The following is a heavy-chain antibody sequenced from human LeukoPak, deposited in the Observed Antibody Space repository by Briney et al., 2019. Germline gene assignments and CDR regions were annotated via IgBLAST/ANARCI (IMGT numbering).Heavy chain of an antibody. Sequence: SVKVSCKASGGTFSSYAISWVRQAPGQGLEWMGGIIPIIGTANYAQKFQGRVTITADESTSTAYMELSSLRSEDTAVYYCARGSGYSGYDFDYWGQGTLVTVSS. CDR1: GGTFSSYA. CDR3: ARGSGYSGYDFDY. V-gene: IGHV1-69*13. CDR2: IIPIIGTA. J-gene: IGHJ4*02. D-gene: IGHD5-12*01.